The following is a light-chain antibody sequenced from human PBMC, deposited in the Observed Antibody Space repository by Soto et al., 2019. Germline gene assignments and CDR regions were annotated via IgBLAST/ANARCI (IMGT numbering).Light chain of an antibody. J-gene: IGLJ1*01. Sequence: QSVLTQPPSVSGAPGQGVTVFCTGSSSNIGAGYGVNWYQQLPGSAPKLLIYGSGNRPSGVPDRFSGSKSGTSASLAITGLQAEDEADYYGQSYDSSLRGAVFGAGTKLTVL. CDR2: GSG. CDR3: QSYDSSLRGAV. CDR1: SSNIGAGYG. V-gene: IGLV1-40*01.